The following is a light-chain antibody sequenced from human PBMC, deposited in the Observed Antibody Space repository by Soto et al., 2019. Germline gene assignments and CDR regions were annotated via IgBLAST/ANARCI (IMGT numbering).Light chain of an antibody. J-gene: IGKJ4*01. CDR1: QSISSW. CDR2: DAS. V-gene: IGKV1-5*01. Sequence: DIQMTQSPSTLSASVGDRVTITCRASQSISSWLAWYQQKPGKAPKLLIYDASSLESGVPSRFSGSGSGTEFTLTISSLQPDDFATYYCQQYNSYSSLTFGGGTKGDI. CDR3: QQYNSYSSLT.